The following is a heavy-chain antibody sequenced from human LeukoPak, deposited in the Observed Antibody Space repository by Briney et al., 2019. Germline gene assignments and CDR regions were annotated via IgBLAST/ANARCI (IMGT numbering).Heavy chain of an antibody. CDR3: ARDSETTTYYYNSSGYSTPYYYYYMDV. CDR2: IYYSGST. CDR1: GGSFSSSSYY. Sequence: SETLSLTCTVSGGSFSSSSYYWGWIRQPPGKGLEWIGSIYYSGSTYYNPSLKSRVTISVDTSKNQFSLKLRSVTAADTAVYYCARDSETTTYYYNSSGYSTPYYYYYMDVWGKGTTVTISS. V-gene: IGHV4-39*07. J-gene: IGHJ6*03. D-gene: IGHD3-22*01.